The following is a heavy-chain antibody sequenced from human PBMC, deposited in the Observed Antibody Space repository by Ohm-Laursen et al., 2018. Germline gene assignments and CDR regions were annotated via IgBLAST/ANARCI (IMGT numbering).Heavy chain of an antibody. CDR1: GFTFSSYW. J-gene: IGHJ4*02. V-gene: IGHV3-74*01. D-gene: IGHD3-10*01. CDR3: ARDPDSYVSGNYYSFFDF. CDR2: INSDGSTT. Sequence: SLRLSCAASGFTFSSYWMHWVRQAPGKGLVWVSRINSDGSTTSYADSVRGRFTISRDNAKNTLYLQMNSLRAEDTAVYYRARDPDSYVSGNYYSFFDFWGQGALVTVSS.